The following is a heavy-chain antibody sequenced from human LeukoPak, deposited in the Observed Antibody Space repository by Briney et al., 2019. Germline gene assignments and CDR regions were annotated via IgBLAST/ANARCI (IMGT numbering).Heavy chain of an antibody. V-gene: IGHV1-18*01. Sequence: GASVKVSCKASGYTFTSYGISWVRQAPGQGLEWMGWISAYNGNTNYAQKLQGRVTMTTDTSTSTAYMELRSLRSDDTAVYYCARRNYYDSSGQLGVWGQGTTVTVSS. CDR2: ISAYNGNT. CDR3: ARRNYYDSSGQLGV. D-gene: IGHD3-22*01. CDR1: GYTFTSYG. J-gene: IGHJ6*02.